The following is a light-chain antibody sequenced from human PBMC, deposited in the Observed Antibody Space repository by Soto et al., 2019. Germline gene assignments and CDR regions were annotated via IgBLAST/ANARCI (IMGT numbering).Light chain of an antibody. CDR1: SSVVGGYNY. CDR3: TSFISTSTPRV. J-gene: IGLJ2*01. V-gene: IGLV2-14*03. CDR2: DVS. Sequence: QSALTQPASVSGSPGQSITISCTGASSVVGGYNYVSWYQHHPGKAPKLMISDVSNRPSGVSNRFSGSKSGNTAYLTISGLQAEDEADYYCTSFISTSTPRVFGGGTKLTVL.